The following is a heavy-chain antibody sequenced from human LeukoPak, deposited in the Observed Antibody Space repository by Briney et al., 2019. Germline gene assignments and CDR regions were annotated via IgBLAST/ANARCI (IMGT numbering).Heavy chain of an antibody. V-gene: IGHV3-53*01. CDR2: IYSGGST. CDR3: ARGRCSSTSCVLDY. D-gene: IGHD2-2*01. Sequence: GGSLRLSCAASGFIVSSNHMSWVRQAPGKGLEWVSVIYSGGSTYYADSVKGRFTISRDNSKNTLYLQMNSLRAEDTAVYHCARGRCSSTSCVLDYWGQGTLVTVSS. J-gene: IGHJ4*02. CDR1: GFIVSSNH.